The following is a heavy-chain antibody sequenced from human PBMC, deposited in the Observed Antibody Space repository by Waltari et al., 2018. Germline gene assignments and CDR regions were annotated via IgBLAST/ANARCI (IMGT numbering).Heavy chain of an antibody. V-gene: IGHV1-69-2*01. Sequence: VQLVQSGAEVKKPGATVKISCKVSGYTFTDYYMYWVQQAPGKGLEWMGLVDPEDGVTMYAEKFRGRVTITADTSSDTAYMELSSLRSDDTAVYYCTTWGRELRGNFDYWGQGTLVTVSS. CDR3: TTWGRELRGNFDY. CDR2: VDPEDGVT. J-gene: IGHJ4*02. CDR1: GYTFTDYY. D-gene: IGHD1-26*01.